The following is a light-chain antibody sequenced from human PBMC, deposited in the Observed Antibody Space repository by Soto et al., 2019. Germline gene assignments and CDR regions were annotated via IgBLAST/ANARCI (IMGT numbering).Light chain of an antibody. J-gene: IGKJ5*01. V-gene: IGKV1-13*02. Sequence: AIQVTQSPSSLSASVGDRVTMTCRASQDIRGALAWYKQKSGKPPNLLIYDVSTLEGGVPSRFSGSGSGTEFTLTISSLQPEDFGTYYCQQFQSYPITFGHGTRLEIK. CDR3: QQFQSYPIT. CDR1: QDIRGA. CDR2: DVS.